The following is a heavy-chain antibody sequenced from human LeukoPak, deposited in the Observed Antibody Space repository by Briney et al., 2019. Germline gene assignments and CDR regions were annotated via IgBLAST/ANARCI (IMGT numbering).Heavy chain of an antibody. Sequence: TLSLTCTVSGGSISSGGYYWSWLRQHPGKGLEWIGYIYYSGSTYYNPSLKSRVTISVDTSKNQFSLKLSSVTAADTAVYYCARGDVGYYDSSGYYFDYWGQGTLVTVSS. D-gene: IGHD3-22*01. CDR1: GGSISSGGYY. CDR3: ARGDVGYYDSSGYYFDY. V-gene: IGHV4-31*03. J-gene: IGHJ4*02. CDR2: IYYSGST.